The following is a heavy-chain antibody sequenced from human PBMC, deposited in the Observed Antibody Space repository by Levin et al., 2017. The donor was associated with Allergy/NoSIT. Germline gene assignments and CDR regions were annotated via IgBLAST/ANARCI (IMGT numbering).Heavy chain of an antibody. V-gene: IGHV1-46*01. J-gene: IGHJ4*02. D-gene: IGHD1-26*01. CDR1: GYTFTSYY. Sequence: GESLKISCKASGYTFTSYYMHWVRQAPGQGLEWMGIINPSGGSTSYPHKFQGRVTMTRDMSTSTVYMELSSLRSEDTAMYYCATRGGYSGSYLMYYWGQGTLVTVSS. CDR3: ATRGGYSGSYLMYY. CDR2: INPSGGST.